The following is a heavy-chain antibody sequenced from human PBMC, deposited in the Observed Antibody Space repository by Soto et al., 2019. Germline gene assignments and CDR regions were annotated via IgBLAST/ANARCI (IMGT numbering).Heavy chain of an antibody. CDR1: GFTFSSYW. V-gene: IGHV3-7*01. J-gene: IGHJ4*02. D-gene: IGHD3-3*01. CDR3: ARGLWTYGYSFDY. CDR2: IKQDGSEK. Sequence: PGGSLRLSCAASGFTFSSYWMSWVRQAPGKGLEWVANIKQDGSEKYYVDSVKGRFTISRDNAKNSLYLQMNSLRAEDTVVFYCARGLWTYGYSFDYWGQGTQVTVSS.